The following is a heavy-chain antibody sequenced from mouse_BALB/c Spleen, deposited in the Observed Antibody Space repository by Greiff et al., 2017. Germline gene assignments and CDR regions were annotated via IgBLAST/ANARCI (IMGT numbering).Heavy chain of an antibody. V-gene: IGHV5-17*02. D-gene: IGHD2-1*01. Sequence: EVKLMESGGGLVQPGGSRKLSCAASGFTFSSFGMHWVRQAPEKGLEWVAYISSGSSTIYYADTVKGRFTISRDNPKNTLFLQMTSLRSEDTAMYYCARRGNGNYVYAMDYWGQGTSVTVSS. CDR3: ARRGNGNYVYAMDY. CDR2: ISSGSSTI. J-gene: IGHJ4*01. CDR1: GFTFSSFG.